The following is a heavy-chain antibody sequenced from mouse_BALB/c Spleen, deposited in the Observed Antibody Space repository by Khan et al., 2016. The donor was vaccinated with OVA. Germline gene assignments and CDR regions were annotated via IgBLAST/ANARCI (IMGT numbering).Heavy chain of an antibody. V-gene: IGHV1-31*01. D-gene: IGHD2-2*01. CDR2: IDPFSGAP. CDR3: TRHGYVAWFTY. Sequence: VQLKQSGPELMKPGASVKISCKASGYSFTSYYIHWMIESHGTSLAWIGYIDPFSGAPTYNQKFKGKATLTVDKSSHTAYIHLRNLISEDSAVYYCTRHGYVAWFTYWGQGTLVTVSA. J-gene: IGHJ3*01. CDR1: GYSFTSYY.